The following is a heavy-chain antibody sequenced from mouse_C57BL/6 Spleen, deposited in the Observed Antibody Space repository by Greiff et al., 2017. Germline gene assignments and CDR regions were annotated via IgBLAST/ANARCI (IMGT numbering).Heavy chain of an antibody. D-gene: IGHD3-2*02. CDR1: GYTFTDYN. Sequence: EVQLQQSGPELVKPGASVKMSCKASGYTFTDYNMHWVKQSHGKSLEWIGYINPNNGGTSYNQKFKGKATLTVNKSSSTAYMELRSLTSEDSAVYYCARNARSGYMKAMDYWGQGTSVTVSS. CDR3: ARNARSGYMKAMDY. V-gene: IGHV1-22*01. CDR2: INPNNGGT. J-gene: IGHJ4*01.